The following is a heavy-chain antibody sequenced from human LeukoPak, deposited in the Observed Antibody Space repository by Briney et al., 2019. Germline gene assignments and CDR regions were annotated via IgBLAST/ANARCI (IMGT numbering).Heavy chain of an antibody. CDR2: ISGYTGAT. CDR1: GYTFTSYG. CDR3: ARDTPGLAKLFDY. Sequence: ASVKVSFKASGYTFTSYGISWVRQAPGQGLEWMGWISGYTGATHYSVKLQDRLTVTTDTSTNTAYMELRSLRSADTAVYFCARDTPGLAKLFDYWGQGTLATVSS. J-gene: IGHJ4*02. D-gene: IGHD2-15*01. V-gene: IGHV1-18*01.